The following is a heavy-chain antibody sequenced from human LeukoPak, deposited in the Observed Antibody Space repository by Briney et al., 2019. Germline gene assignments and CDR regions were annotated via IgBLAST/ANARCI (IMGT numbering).Heavy chain of an antibody. J-gene: IGHJ4*02. D-gene: IGHD3-10*01. V-gene: IGHV3-23*01. Sequence: PGGSLRLSCAASGFTFSSYALNWVRQAPGKGLEWVSVISGSGAATYYADSVKGRFTISRDNAKNSVHLQMNSLRAEDTAVYYCARDQGGSGGNWGQGTLVTVSS. CDR1: GFTFSSYA. CDR2: ISGSGAAT. CDR3: ARDQGGSGGN.